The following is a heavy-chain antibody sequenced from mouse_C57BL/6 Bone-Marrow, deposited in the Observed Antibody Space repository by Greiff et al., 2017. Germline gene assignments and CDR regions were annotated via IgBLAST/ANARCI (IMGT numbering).Heavy chain of an antibody. D-gene: IGHD1-1*01. J-gene: IGHJ3*01. CDR2: IYPRSGNT. V-gene: IGHV1-81*01. CDR3: ESYYGSSYPAWFAY. Sequence: QVQLKESGAELARPGASVKLSCKASGYTFTSYGISWVKQRTGQGLEWIGDIYPRSGNTYYNEKFKGKATLTADTSSSTAYMELRRLPSADSAVSFCESYYGSSYPAWFAYWGQGTLVTVSA. CDR1: GYTFTSYG.